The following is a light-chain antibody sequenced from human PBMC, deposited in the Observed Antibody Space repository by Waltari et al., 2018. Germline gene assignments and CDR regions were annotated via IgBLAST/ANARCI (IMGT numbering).Light chain of an antibody. J-gene: IGKJ2*01. CDR3: QQYETWPLNT. CDR1: QSVSIN. CDR2: RAS. V-gene: IGKV3-15*01. Sequence: EIVLTQFPASLSVSPGERATLSCRASQSVSINLAWYQQKPGQSPRLLISRASSRAPGVPARFSGGGSETDFSLTISSRQSEDFAVYYCQQYETWPLNTFGQGTILEIK.